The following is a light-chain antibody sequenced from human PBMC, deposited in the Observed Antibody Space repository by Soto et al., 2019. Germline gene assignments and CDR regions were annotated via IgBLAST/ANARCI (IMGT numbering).Light chain of an antibody. Sequence: QSALTQPASVSGSPGQSITISCTGTTGDIGTYNYVSWYQHHPDKAPRLMIYEVSNRPSGVSNRFSGSKSGNTASLTISGLQAEDEADYYCTSFTNRRTVVFGGGTQLTVL. J-gene: IGLJ7*01. CDR1: TGDIGTYNY. V-gene: IGLV2-14*01. CDR2: EVS. CDR3: TSFTNRRTVV.